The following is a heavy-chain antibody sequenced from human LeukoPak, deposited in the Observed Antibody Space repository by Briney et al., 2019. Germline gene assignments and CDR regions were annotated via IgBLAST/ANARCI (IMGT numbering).Heavy chain of an antibody. CDR3: ARGIYYDSGSHPPYLDY. V-gene: IGHV1-69*01. D-gene: IGHD3-10*01. Sequence: SVKVSCKASGGIFSRDAINWVRQAPGQGLEWMGGIIPKFGAANYAQKFQSRLMITADESTSTAYMELNSLRSDDTAVYYCARGIYYDSGSHPPYLDYWGQGTLVTVSS. J-gene: IGHJ4*02. CDR2: IIPKFGAA. CDR1: GGIFSRDA.